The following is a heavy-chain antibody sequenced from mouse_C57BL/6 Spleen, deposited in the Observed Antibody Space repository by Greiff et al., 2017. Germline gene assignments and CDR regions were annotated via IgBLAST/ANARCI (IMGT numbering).Heavy chain of an antibody. CDR2: IYPGSGNT. CDR1: GYTFTDYY. J-gene: IGHJ4*01. V-gene: IGHV1-76*01. Sequence: VQVVESGAELVRPGASVKLSCTASGYTFTDYYINWVKQRPGQGLEWIARIYPGSGNTYYNEKFKGKATLTAEKSSSTAYMQLSSLTSEDSAVYFCARGGLDYWGQGTSVTVSS. CDR3: ARGGLDY.